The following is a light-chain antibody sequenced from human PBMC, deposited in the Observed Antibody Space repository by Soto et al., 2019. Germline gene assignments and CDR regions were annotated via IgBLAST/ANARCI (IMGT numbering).Light chain of an antibody. V-gene: IGKV1-39*01. CDR3: QQSYSSPPWT. CDR2: RAS. J-gene: IGKJ1*01. CDR1: QSISSY. Sequence: DIQMTQSPSSLSASVGDRVTISCRASQSISSYLNWYQQKPGTSPRLLIYRASSVKSGVPPRFSGSGSGRDFTRTISSLRPEDIATYCCQQSYSSPPWTFGQGTKVEVK.